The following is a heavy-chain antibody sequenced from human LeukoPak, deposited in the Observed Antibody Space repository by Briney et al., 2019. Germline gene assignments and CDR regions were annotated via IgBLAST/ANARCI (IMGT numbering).Heavy chain of an antibody. J-gene: IGHJ5*02. CDR2: INHSGSI. Sequence: KPSETLSLTCAVYGGSFSGYYWSWIRQPPGKGLEWIGEINHSGSINYNPSLKSRVTISVDTSKNQFSLKLSSVTAADTAVYYCARGGWRYCSSTSCYNRADNWFDPWGQGTLVSVSS. V-gene: IGHV4-34*01. CDR3: ARGGWRYCSSTSCYNRADNWFDP. CDR1: GGSFSGYY. D-gene: IGHD2-2*02.